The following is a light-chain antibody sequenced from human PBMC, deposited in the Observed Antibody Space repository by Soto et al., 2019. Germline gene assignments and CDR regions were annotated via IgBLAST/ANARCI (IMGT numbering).Light chain of an antibody. J-gene: IGKJ2*01. Sequence: DIVMTQSPDSLSVSLGERATINCKSSQSVLFSSNNKNYLAWYQQKAGQPPKLLFYWASTRESGVPDRFGGSGSGTDFTLTISSLQAEDVAVYYCQQYYSIPYTFGQGTQLEIK. V-gene: IGKV4-1*01. CDR3: QQYYSIPYT. CDR2: WAS. CDR1: QSVLFSSNNKNY.